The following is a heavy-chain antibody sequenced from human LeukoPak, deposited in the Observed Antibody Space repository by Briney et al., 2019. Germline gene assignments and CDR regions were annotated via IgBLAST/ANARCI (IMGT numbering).Heavy chain of an antibody. V-gene: IGHV4-4*07. J-gene: IGHJ6*03. CDR1: GASISSFY. CDR3: ARGTTMVQGAVIDYHYYMDV. CDR2: IFSGGNT. D-gene: IGHD3-10*01. Sequence: SETLSLTCTVSGASISSFYWSWVRQPAGKGLEWIGRIFSGGNTNYNPSLRSRVTMSVDTSRNQFSLKLSSVTAADTAVYYCARGTTMVQGAVIDYHYYMDVWGKGTMVTVSS.